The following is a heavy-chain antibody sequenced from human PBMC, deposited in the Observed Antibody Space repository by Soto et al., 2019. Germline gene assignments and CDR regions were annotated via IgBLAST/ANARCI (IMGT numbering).Heavy chain of an antibody. CDR1: GFTFSSYA. D-gene: IGHD2-2*01. CDR3: AKDPPNCISTSCYAVGD. CDR2: ISGSGGST. J-gene: IGHJ4*02. V-gene: IGHV3-23*01. Sequence: EVQLLESGGGLVQPGGSLRLSCAASGFTFSSYAMSWVRQAPGKGLEWVSAISGSGGSTYYADSVKGRFTISRDNSKNTLYLHMNRLRADDTAVYYCAKDPPNCISTSCYAVGDWGQGTMVTVSS.